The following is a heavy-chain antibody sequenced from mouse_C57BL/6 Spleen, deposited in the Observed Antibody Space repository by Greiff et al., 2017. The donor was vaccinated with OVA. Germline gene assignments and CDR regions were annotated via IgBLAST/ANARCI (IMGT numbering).Heavy chain of an antibody. CDR2: ISDGGSYT. J-gene: IGHJ2*01. D-gene: IGHD2-4*01. V-gene: IGHV5-4*01. CDR3: ARDYDYATYYFDY. Sequence: EVQLVESGGGLVKPGGSLKLSCAASGFTFSSYAMSWVRQTPEKRLEWVATISDGGSYTYYPDNVKGRFTISRDNAKNNLYLQMSHLKSEDTAMYYWARDYDYATYYFDYWGQGTTLTVSS. CDR1: GFTFSSYA.